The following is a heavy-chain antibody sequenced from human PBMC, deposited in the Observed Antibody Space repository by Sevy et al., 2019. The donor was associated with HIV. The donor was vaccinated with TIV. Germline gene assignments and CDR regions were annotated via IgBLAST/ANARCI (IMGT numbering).Heavy chain of an antibody. CDR1: GYTFSDYY. J-gene: IGHJ4*02. CDR3: ARGRVIFDY. CDR2: INPNSGVT. V-gene: IGHV1-2*02. Sequence: ASAKVSCKASGYTFSDYYMHWLRQAPGQGLEWMGYINPNSGVTNYARKFRGRVTVTADTSLSTVYMELRSLRYDDTALYYCARGRVIFDYWGQGTLVTVSS.